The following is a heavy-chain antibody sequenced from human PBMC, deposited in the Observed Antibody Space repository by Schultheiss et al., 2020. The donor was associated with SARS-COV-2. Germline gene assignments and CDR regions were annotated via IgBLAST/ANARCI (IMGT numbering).Heavy chain of an antibody. CDR1: GGSISSYY. CDR2: IYTSGST. Sequence: SQTLSLTCPVSGGSISSYYWSWIRQPAGKGLEWIGRIYTSGSTNYNPSLKSRVTMSVDTSKNQFSLKLSSVTAADTAVYYCARDIVVVVAATLHNWFDPWGQGTLVTVSS. D-gene: IGHD2-15*01. CDR3: ARDIVVVVAATLHNWFDP. J-gene: IGHJ5*02. V-gene: IGHV4-4*07.